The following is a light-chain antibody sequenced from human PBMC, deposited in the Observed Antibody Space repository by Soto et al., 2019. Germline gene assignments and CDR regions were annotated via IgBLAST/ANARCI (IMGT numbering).Light chain of an antibody. J-gene: IGKJ1*01. CDR3: QHYDTLPPWT. CDR1: QDINNY. Sequence: DIQVTQSPSSLSASVGDRVTITCQASQDINNYLNWYQQKPGRAPKLLIYDASNLQTGVPSRFSGSGSATDFTPTISSLQPEDVATYYCQHYDTLPPWTFGQGTKVEIK. CDR2: DAS. V-gene: IGKV1-33*01.